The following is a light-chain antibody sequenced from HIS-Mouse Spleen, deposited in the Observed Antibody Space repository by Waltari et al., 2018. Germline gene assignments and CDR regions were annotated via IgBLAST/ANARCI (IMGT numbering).Light chain of an antibody. CDR3: CSYAGSYSYV. CDR2: DVS. CDR1: SRHVGGYNY. J-gene: IGLJ1*01. Sequence: QSALTQPRSVSGSPGQSVTISCTGPSRHVGGYNYVSWYQQHPGKAPKLMIYDVSKRPSGVPDRFSGSKSGNTASLTISGLQAEDEADYYCCSYAGSYSYVFGTGTKVTVL. V-gene: IGLV2-11*01.